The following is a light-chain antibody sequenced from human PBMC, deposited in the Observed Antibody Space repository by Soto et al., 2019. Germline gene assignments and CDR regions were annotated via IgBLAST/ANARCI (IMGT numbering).Light chain of an antibody. CDR1: KSVSSN. V-gene: IGKV3-15*01. CDR3: QQYDASPLT. Sequence: EKALTQSPVTLSLSPGERATLSCRASKSVSSNLAWYQQRPGQAPRLLIYGASTRASGVPDRFSGSGSGTEFILTISSLQSEDSAVYYCQQYDASPLTFGPGTKVDVK. J-gene: IGKJ3*01. CDR2: GAS.